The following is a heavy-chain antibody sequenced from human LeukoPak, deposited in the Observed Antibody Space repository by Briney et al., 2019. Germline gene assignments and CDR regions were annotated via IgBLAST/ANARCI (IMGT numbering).Heavy chain of an antibody. CDR3: ARQVPAARPYVDL. J-gene: IGHJ5*02. CDR1: SGSMKNYY. CDR2: VYPDGSL. V-gene: IGHV4-4*07. D-gene: IGHD2-2*02. Sequence: SETLSLTCTVSSGSMKNYYWTWLRQSAGKGLEWIGRVYPDGSLNYNPSLKSRMALSIDMSRNQFSLKLTSVSAADTAVYYCARQVPAARPYVDLRGQGRLVSVSS.